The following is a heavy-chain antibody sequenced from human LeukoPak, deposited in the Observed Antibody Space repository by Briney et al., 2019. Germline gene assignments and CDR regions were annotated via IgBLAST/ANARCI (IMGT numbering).Heavy chain of an antibody. J-gene: IGHJ3*02. D-gene: IGHD2-21*02. CDR3: ARDSDCGGDCPDAFDI. CDR1: GGSISSYY. Sequence: PSETLSLTCTVSGGSISSYYWSWIRQPPGKGLEWIGYIYYSGSTNYNPSLKSRVTISVDTSKNQFSLKLSSVTAADTAEYYCARDSDCGGDCPDAFDIWGQGTMVTVSS. V-gene: IGHV4-59*01. CDR2: IYYSGST.